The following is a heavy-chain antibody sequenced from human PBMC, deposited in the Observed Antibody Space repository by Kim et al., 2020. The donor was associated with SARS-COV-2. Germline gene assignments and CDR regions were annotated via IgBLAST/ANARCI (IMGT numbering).Heavy chain of an antibody. J-gene: IGHJ6*02. CDR3: ARSVVVVIRGPSYYYYGMDV. CDR2: MNPNSGNT. CDR1: GYTFTSFD. Sequence: APVKVSCKASGYTFTSFDINWVRQATGQGLEWMGWMNPNSGNTGYAQKFQGRVTMTSNTSINTAYMELSSLRSEDTAVYYCARSVVVVIRGPSYYYYGMDVWGQGTTVTVSS. D-gene: IGHD3-22*01. V-gene: IGHV1-8*01.